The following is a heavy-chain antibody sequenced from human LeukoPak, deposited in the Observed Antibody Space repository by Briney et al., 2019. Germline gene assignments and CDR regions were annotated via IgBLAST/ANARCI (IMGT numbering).Heavy chain of an antibody. D-gene: IGHD3-22*01. V-gene: IGHV4-59*08. J-gene: IGHJ4*02. CDR3: ARHRRYDSSGYYEFAVDY. Sequence: PSETLSLTCTVSGGSISSYYWSWIRQPPGKGPEWIGYIYYSGSTNYNPSLKSRVTISVDTSKNQFSLKLSSVTAADTAVYYCARHRRYDSSGYYEFAVDYWGQGTLVTVSS. CDR2: IYYSGST. CDR1: GGSISSYY.